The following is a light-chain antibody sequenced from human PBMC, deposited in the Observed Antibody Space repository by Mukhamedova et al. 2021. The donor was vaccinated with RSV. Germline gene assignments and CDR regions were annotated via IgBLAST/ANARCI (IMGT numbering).Light chain of an antibody. V-gene: IGKV3-11*01. CDR3: QQRTNWLVT. CDR2: DSS. CDR1: VGSY. J-gene: IGKJ2*01. Sequence: VGSYLAWYQQKPGQAPRLLIYDSSNRATGIPARFGGSGSGTDFTLTNSSLEPEDFAVYYCQQRTNWLVTFGQGTKLEIK.